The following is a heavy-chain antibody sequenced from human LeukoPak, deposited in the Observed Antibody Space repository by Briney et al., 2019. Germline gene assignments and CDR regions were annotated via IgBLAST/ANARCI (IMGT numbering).Heavy chain of an antibody. V-gene: IGHV1-46*01. CDR3: ARDRTPAAGTRGYYFDY. CDR2: INPSGGST. Sequence: ASAKVSCKASGYTFTSYYMHWVRQAPGQGLEWMGIINPSGGSTSYAQKFQGRVTMTRDTSTSTVYMELSSLRSEDTAVYYCARDRTPAAGTRGYYFDYWGQGTLVTVSS. J-gene: IGHJ4*02. D-gene: IGHD1-7*01. CDR1: GYTFTSYY.